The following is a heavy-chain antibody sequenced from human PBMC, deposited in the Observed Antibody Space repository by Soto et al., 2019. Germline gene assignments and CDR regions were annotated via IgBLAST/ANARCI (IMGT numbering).Heavy chain of an antibody. CDR1: GGSISSGGYY. J-gene: IGHJ6*02. CDR3: ARDLRSADYYDSSGYWEFYGMDV. CDR2: IYYSGST. D-gene: IGHD3-22*01. V-gene: IGHV4-31*03. Sequence: PSETLSLTCTVSGGSISSGGYYWSWIRQHPGKGLEWIGYIYYSGSTYYNPSLKSRVTISVDTSKNQFSLKLSSVTAADTAVYYCARDLRSADYYDSSGYWEFYGMDVWGQGTTVTVSS.